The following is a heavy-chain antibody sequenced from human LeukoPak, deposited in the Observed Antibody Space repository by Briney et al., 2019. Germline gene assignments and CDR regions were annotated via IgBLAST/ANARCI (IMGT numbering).Heavy chain of an antibody. CDR3: ARDLTERKYYIAY. CDR2: IGYTGTDT. CDR1: GFTFSSFG. J-gene: IGHJ4*02. Sequence: GGSLRLSCAASGFTFSSFGMPWVRQAPGEGLEWVAYIGYTGTDTYYADSVKGRFTISRDNSKNTVHLQVNSLRAADTALYSCARDLTERKYYIAYWGQGAPVTVSS. D-gene: IGHD2-8*02. V-gene: IGHV3-30*02.